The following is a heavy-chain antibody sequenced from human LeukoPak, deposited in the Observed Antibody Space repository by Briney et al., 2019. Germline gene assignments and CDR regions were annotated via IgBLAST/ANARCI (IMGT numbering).Heavy chain of an antibody. Sequence: GGSLRLSCAASGFTFSSYSMNWVRQAPGKGLELVSSISSSSSYIYYADSVKGRFTISRDNAKNSLYLQMNSLRAEDTAVYYCAQGDSSGWYGGVADFDYWGQGTLVTVSS. CDR1: GFTFSSYS. CDR3: AQGDSSGWYGGVADFDY. J-gene: IGHJ4*02. V-gene: IGHV3-21*01. D-gene: IGHD6-19*01. CDR2: ISSSSSYI.